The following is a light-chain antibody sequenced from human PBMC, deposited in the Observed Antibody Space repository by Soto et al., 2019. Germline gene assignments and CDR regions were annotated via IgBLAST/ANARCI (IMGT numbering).Light chain of an antibody. CDR1: QSVSSSY. J-gene: IGKJ5*01. V-gene: IGKV3D-20*02. CDR2: GAS. Sequence: EIVLTQSPGTLSLSPGERATLSCRASQSVSSSYLAWYQQKPGQAPRLLIYGASSRPTGIPDRFSGSGSGTDFTLTISRLEPEDFAVYYCQQRSNPITFGQGTRLEIK. CDR3: QQRSNPIT.